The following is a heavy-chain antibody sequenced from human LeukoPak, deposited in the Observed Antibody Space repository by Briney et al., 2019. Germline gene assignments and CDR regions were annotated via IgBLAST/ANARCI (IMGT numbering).Heavy chain of an antibody. D-gene: IGHD5-18*01. Sequence: GGSLRLSCAASGFTFSSYNMNWVRQAPGKGLEWVSYISSSGSTIYYADSVKGRFTISRDNAKNSLYLQMNSLRAEDTAVYYCAKVQLWLDYWGQGTLVTVSS. CDR1: GFTFSSYN. CDR3: AKVQLWLDY. J-gene: IGHJ4*02. CDR2: ISSSGSTI. V-gene: IGHV3-48*04.